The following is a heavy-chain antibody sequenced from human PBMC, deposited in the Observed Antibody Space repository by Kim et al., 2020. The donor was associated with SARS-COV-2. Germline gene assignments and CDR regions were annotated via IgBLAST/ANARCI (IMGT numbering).Heavy chain of an antibody. J-gene: IGHJ5*02. CDR1: GVSISSSSYY. CDR3: ARTLITMVRGRTPSNWFDP. D-gene: IGHD3-10*01. V-gene: IGHV4-39*07. Sequence: SETLSLTCTVSGVSISSSSYYWGWIRQPPGKGLEWIGSIYYSGSTYYNPSLKSRVTISVDTSKNQFSLKLSSVTAADTAVYYCARTLITMVRGRTPSNWFDPWGQGTLVTVSS. CDR2: IYYSGST.